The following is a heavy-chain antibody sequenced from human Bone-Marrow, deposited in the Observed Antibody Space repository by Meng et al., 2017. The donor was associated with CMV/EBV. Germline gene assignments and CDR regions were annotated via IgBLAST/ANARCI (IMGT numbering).Heavy chain of an antibody. CDR1: GGSISSSSYY. CDR2: IYYSGST. D-gene: IGHD4-23*01. J-gene: IGHJ4*02. CDR3: ARVAMTTVVTPIFDY. V-gene: IGHV4-39*07. Sequence: GSLRLSCTVSGGSISSSSYYWGWIRQPPGKGLEWIGSIYYSGSTYYNPSLKSRVTISVDTSKNQFSLKLSSVTAADTAVYYCARVAMTTVVTPIFDYWGQGTLVTVSS.